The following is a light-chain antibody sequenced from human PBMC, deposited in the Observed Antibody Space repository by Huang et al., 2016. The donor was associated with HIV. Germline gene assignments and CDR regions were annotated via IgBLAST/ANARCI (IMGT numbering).Light chain of an antibody. CDR3: MQGTHWPPT. CDR1: ESLLYTDGNTY. CDR2: KVA. J-gene: IGKJ1*01. V-gene: IGKV2-30*01. Sequence: DVELTQSPLSLPVTLGQPASISCRSSESLLYTDGNTYLNWFHQRPGHPPRRLISKVAGRDSGVPGRISGRWSGTYFTLEISSVEAGDVGLYFCMQGTHWPPTFGQGTKVEFK.